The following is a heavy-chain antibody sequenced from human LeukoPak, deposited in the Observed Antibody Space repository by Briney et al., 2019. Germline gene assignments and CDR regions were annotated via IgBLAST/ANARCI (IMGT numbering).Heavy chain of an antibody. CDR1: GFTFSSYG. V-gene: IGHV3-30*18. D-gene: IGHD3-22*01. CDR2: ISYDGSNK. CDR3: AKGTSSYYDSSGYYYLDY. Sequence: GGSLRLSCAASGFTFSSYGMHWVRQAPGKGLEWVAVISYDGSNKYYADSVKGRFTISRDNSKNMLYLQMNSLRAEDTAVYYCAKGTSSYYDSSGYYYLDYWGQGTLVTVSS. J-gene: IGHJ4*02.